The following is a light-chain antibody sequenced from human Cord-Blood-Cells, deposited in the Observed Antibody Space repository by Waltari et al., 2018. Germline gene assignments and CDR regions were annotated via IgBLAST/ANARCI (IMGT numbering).Light chain of an antibody. CDR1: SSNIGSNY. CDR3: AAWDDSLSGPV. V-gene: IGLV1-47*01. Sequence: QSVLTQTPSASGTPGQRVTISCSGSSSNIGSNYVYWYQQLPGTGPKLLIYRNNQRPSGVPDRFSGSKSGTSASLAISGLRSEDEADYYCAAWDDSLSGPVFGGGTKLTVL. CDR2: RNN. J-gene: IGLJ3*02.